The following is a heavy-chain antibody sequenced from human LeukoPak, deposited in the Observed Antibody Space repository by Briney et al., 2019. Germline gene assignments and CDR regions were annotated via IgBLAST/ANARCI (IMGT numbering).Heavy chain of an antibody. V-gene: IGHV3-30*02. J-gene: IGHJ6*03. CDR2: IRYDGSNK. CDR3: AKYPVAGTRRYYYMDV. Sequence: PGGSLRLSCAASGFTFSSYGIHWVRQAPGKGLEWVAFIRYDGSNKYYADSVKGRFTISRDNSKNTLYLQMNSLRAEDTAVYYCAKYPVAGTRRYYYMDVWGKGTTVTVSS. CDR1: GFTFSSYG. D-gene: IGHD6-19*01.